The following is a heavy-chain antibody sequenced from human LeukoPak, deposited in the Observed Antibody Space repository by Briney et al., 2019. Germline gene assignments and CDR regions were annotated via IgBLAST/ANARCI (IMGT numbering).Heavy chain of an antibody. CDR2: ISGSGGST. V-gene: IGHV3-23*01. CDR1: GFTFSSYG. D-gene: IGHD3-22*01. Sequence: GGSLRLSCAASGFTFSSYGMSWVRQAPGKGLEWVSAISGSGGSTYYADSVKGRFTISRDNSKNTLYLQMNSLRAEDTAVYYCARDNDSSGATLGAFDIWGQGTMVTVSS. J-gene: IGHJ3*02. CDR3: ARDNDSSGATLGAFDI.